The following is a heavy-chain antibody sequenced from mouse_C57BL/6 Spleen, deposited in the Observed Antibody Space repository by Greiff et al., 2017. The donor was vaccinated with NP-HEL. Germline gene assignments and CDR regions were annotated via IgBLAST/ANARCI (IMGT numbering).Heavy chain of an antibody. D-gene: IGHD1-1*01. J-gene: IGHJ2*01. V-gene: IGHV5-6*02. Sequence: DVMLVESGGDLVKPGGSLKLSCAASGFTFSSYGMSWVRQTPDKRLEWVATISSGGSYTYYPDSVKGRFTISRDNAKNTLYLQMSSLKSEDTAMYYCARSDGSSYYFDYWGQGTTLTVSS. CDR3: ARSDGSSYYFDY. CDR2: ISSGGSYT. CDR1: GFTFSSYG.